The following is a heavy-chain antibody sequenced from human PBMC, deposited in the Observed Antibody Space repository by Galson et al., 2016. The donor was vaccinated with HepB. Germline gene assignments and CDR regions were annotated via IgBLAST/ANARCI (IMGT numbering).Heavy chain of an antibody. V-gene: IGHV3-30*18. CDR1: GFTFSSYG. J-gene: IGHJ4*02. CDR2: ISYDGSNK. CDR3: AKDGRIYCSSASCHDHFHY. Sequence: SLRPSCAASGFTFSSYGMHWVRQAPGEGLEWVAFISYDGSNKKYADSVKGRFTISRDNSKKTLYLQMNSLRAEDTAVYYCAKDGRIYCSSASCHDHFHYWGQGTLVTVSS. D-gene: IGHD2-2*01.